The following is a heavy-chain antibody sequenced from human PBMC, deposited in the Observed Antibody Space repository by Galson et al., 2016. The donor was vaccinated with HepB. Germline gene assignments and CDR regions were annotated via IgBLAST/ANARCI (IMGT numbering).Heavy chain of an antibody. CDR1: GFTFSSYA. Sequence: SLRLSCAASGFTFSSYAMSWVRQTPEKGLEWVSTISDSGGSTYYADSVKGRFIISRDNSKNTLSLQMNPLRAEDTDLFYCAKKAPERLFDYWGQGTLVTVSS. J-gene: IGHJ4*02. V-gene: IGHV3-23*01. CDR3: AKKAPERLFDY. CDR2: ISDSGGST.